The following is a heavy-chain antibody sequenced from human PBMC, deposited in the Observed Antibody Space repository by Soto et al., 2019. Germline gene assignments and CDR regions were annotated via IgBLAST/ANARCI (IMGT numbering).Heavy chain of an antibody. CDR2: VYYSGSV. Sequence: SXETLSLTCNVSGFSLTGYHWNWIRQPPGKTLEWIGFVYYSGSVSYNPSLKGRASISVDRSKNQFSLRLTSVTAADTAVYYCARRLNLGSFDHWGQGTLVTVSS. CDR3: ARRLNLGSFDH. V-gene: IGHV4-59*01. CDR1: GFSLTGYH. D-gene: IGHD3-10*01. J-gene: IGHJ5*02.